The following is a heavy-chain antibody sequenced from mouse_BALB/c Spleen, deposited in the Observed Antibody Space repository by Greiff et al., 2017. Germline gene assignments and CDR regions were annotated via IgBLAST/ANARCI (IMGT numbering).Heavy chain of an antibody. J-gene: IGHJ4*01. CDR1: GYTFTDYA. CDR3: ARRSYGNYVTYAMDY. CDR2: ISTYNGNT. D-gene: IGHD2-1*01. Sequence: VQRVESGPEVVRPGVSVKISCKGSGYTFTDYAMHWVKQSHAKSLEWIGVISTYNGNTNYNQKFKGKATMTVDKSSSTAYMELARLTSEDSAIYYCARRSYGNYVTYAMDYWGQGTSVTVSS. V-gene: IGHV1-67*01.